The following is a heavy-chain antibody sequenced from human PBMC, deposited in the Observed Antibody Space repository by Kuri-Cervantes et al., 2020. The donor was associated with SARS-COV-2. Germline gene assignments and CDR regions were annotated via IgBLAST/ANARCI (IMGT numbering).Heavy chain of an antibody. CDR1: GGSFSGYY. Sequence: SETLSLTCAVYGGSFSGYYWSWIRQHPGKGLEWIGEINHSGSTNYNPSLKSRVTISVDTSKNQFSLKLSFVTAADTAVYYCARGLFYFDYWGQGTLVTVSS. CDR2: INHSGST. J-gene: IGHJ4*02. V-gene: IGHV4-34*01. CDR3: ARGLFYFDY.